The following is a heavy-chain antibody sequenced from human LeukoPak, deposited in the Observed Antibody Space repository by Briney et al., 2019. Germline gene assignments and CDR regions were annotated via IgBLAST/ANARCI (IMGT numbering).Heavy chain of an antibody. CDR3: ARDLTGYARYFDY. CDR2: ISSSSSTI. J-gene: IGHJ4*02. Sequence: GGSLRLSCAASGFTFSSYSMNWVRQAPGTGLEWVSYISSSSSTIYYADSVKGRFTISRDNAKNSLYLQMNSLRAEDTAVYYCARDLTGYARYFDYWGQGTLVTVSS. CDR1: GFTFSSYS. V-gene: IGHV3-48*01. D-gene: IGHD3-9*01.